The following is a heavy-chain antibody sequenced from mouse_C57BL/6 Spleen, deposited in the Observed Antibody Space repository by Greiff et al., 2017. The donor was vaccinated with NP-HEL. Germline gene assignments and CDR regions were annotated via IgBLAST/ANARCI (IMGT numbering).Heavy chain of an antibody. CDR1: GFTFTDYY. J-gene: IGHJ2*01. CDR2: IRNKANGYTT. D-gene: IGHD1-1*01. Sequence: EVQVVESGGGLVQPGGSLSLSCAASGFTFTDYYMSWVRQPPGKALEWLGFIRNKANGYTTEYSASVKGRFTISRDNSQSILYLQMNALRAEDSATYYCARSYYYGSSYDYFDYWGQGTTLTVSS. V-gene: IGHV7-3*01. CDR3: ARSYYYGSSYDYFDY.